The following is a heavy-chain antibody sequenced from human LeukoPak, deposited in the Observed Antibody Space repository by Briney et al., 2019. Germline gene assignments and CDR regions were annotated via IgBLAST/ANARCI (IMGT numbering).Heavy chain of an antibody. Sequence: ASVKVSCKASGYTFTSYDINWVRQATGQGLEWMGWMNPNSGNTGYAQKFQGRVTMTRNTSISTAYMELSSLRSEDTAVYYCAREGDIYGVSLMAWFDPWGQGTLVTVS. CDR2: MNPNSGNT. CDR3: AREGDIYGVSLMAWFDP. D-gene: IGHD4-17*01. CDR1: GYTFTSYD. J-gene: IGHJ5*02. V-gene: IGHV1-8*01.